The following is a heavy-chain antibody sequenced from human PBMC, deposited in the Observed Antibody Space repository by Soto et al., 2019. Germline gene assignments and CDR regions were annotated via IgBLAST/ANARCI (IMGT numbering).Heavy chain of an antibody. CDR3: EYTKGAPTGTGNWFDT. Sequence: SGPTLVNPTETLTLTCTFSGFSLTTNGVGVGWIRQPPGKALEWLGLFYWDDDKRYSPSLQNRLTISKDTSKNQVVLTMANMAPEDTGTSYCEYTKGAPTGTGNWFDTWGQGTPVTVSS. CDR2: FYWDDDK. J-gene: IGHJ5*02. CDR1: GFSLTTNGVG. V-gene: IGHV2-5*02. D-gene: IGHD1-1*01.